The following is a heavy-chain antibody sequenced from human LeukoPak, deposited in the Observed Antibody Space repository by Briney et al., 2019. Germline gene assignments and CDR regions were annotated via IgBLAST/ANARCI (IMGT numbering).Heavy chain of an antibody. Sequence: SETLSLTCTVSGGSISSSSYYWGWIRQPPGKGLEWIGSLYYSGSTYYNPSLKSRVTISVDTSKNQFSLKLSSVTAADTAVYYCAGVIAVAGTLAWYYFDYWGQGTLVTVSS. CDR2: LYYSGST. V-gene: IGHV4-39*01. J-gene: IGHJ4*02. CDR3: AGVIAVAGTLAWYYFDY. D-gene: IGHD6-19*01. CDR1: GGSISSSSYY.